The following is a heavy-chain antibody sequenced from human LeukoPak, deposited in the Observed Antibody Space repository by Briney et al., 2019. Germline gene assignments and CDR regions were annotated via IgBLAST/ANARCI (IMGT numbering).Heavy chain of an antibody. J-gene: IGHJ4*02. CDR3: ARASGGVAATPPFDY. D-gene: IGHD2-15*01. V-gene: IGHV1-2*02. CDR1: GYTFTGYY. Sequence: ASVKVSCKASGYTFTGYYTHWVRQAPGQGLEWMGWINPNSGGTNYAQKFQGRVTMTRDTSISTAYMELSRLRSDDTAVYYCARASGGVAATPPFDYWGQGTLVTVSS. CDR2: INPNSGGT.